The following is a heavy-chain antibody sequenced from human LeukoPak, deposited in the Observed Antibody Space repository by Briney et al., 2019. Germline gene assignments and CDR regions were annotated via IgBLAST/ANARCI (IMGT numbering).Heavy chain of an antibody. CDR1: GYTFTSYA. CDR3: ARDSYGPIDY. V-gene: IGHV1-3*03. CDR2: INADNGNT. Sequence: ASVKVSCKASGYTFTSYAMHWVRQAPVQRLEWMGWINADNGNTKYSQEFQGRVTITRDTSASTAYMGLSSLRSEDMAVYYCARDSYGPIDYWGQGTLVTVSS. D-gene: IGHD4-17*01. J-gene: IGHJ4*02.